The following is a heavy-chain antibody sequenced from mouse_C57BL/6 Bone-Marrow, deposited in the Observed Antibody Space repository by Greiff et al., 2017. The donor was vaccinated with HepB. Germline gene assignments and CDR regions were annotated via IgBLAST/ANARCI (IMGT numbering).Heavy chain of an antibody. CDR1: GYTFTSYW. CDR3: ARPAQASAFAD. CDR2: IYPSDSET. D-gene: IGHD3-2*02. J-gene: IGHJ3*01. V-gene: IGHV1-61*01. Sequence: VQLQQPGAELVRPGSSVKLSCKASGYTFTSYWMDWVKQRPGHGLEWIGNIYPSDSETNYNQKFKDKATLTVDKSSSTAYMPLCGLTSEDSAVYYCARPAQASAFADWGQGTLGTVSA.